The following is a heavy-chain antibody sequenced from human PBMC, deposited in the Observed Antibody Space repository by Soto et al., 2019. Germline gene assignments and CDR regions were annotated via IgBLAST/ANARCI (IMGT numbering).Heavy chain of an antibody. J-gene: IGHJ4*02. CDR2: IYWDDDK. Sequence: QITLKESGPTLVKPTQTLTLTCTFSGFSLTTSGVAVGWIRQPPGEALEWLALIYWDDDKRYSPSLKCRLTITTDTADNQVVLTMTNMDPVDTATYHCAHRGVGPTAFDYWGQGTLVTVSS. V-gene: IGHV2-5*02. D-gene: IGHD1-26*01. CDR1: GFSLTTSGVA. CDR3: AHRGVGPTAFDY.